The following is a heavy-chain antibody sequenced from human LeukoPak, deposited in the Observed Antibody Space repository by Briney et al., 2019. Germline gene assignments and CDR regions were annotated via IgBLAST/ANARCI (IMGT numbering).Heavy chain of an antibody. D-gene: IGHD3-10*01. CDR1: GYSISSGYD. Sequence: PSETLSLTCAVSGYSISSGYDWGWIRQPPGKGLEWMGSIYHSGAIYYNPSLKSRVTISVDTSRNQFSLKLSSATAADTAVYYCARTYGSGTYYFDWWGQGVLVTVSS. J-gene: IGHJ4*02. CDR3: ARTYGSGTYYFDW. CDR2: IYHSGAI. V-gene: IGHV4-38-2*01.